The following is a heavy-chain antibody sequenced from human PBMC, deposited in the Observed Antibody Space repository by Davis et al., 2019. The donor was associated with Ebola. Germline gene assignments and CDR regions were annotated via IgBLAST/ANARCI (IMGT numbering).Heavy chain of an antibody. J-gene: IGHJ4*02. V-gene: IGHV3-33*01. Sequence: GGSLRLSCATSGFTFSIFGFHWVRQAPGKGLEWVAFIWYDGSKKFYADSVKGRFTISRDNSKNTLHLQMDSLRAEDTAVYYCARDPDGGSYHPGLFDYWGQGRLVTVSS. CDR3: ARDPDGGSYHPGLFDY. CDR1: GFTFSIFG. D-gene: IGHD1-26*01. CDR2: IWYDGSKK.